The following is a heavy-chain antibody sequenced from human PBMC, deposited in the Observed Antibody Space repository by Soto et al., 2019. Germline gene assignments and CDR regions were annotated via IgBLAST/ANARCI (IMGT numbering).Heavy chain of an antibody. CDR2: MNPNSGNT. J-gene: IGHJ6*03. V-gene: IGHV1-8*01. CDR1: GYTFTSYD. D-gene: IGHD4-17*01. Sequence: ASVKVSCKASGYTFTSYDINWVRQATGQGLEWMGWMNPNSGNTGYAQKFQGRVTMTRNTSISTAYMELSSLRSEDTAVYYCARDYGDTLNYYYYYYMEVWGKGTTVTVSS. CDR3: ARDYGDTLNYYYYYYMEV.